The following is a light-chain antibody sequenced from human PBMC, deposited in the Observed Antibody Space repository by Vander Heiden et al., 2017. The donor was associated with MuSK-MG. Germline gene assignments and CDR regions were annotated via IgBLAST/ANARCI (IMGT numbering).Light chain of an antibody. CDR1: SSNIGAGYD. Sequence: QSVLTQPPSVSGAPGQRVTISCTGSSSNIGAGYDVHWYQQLPGTAPKLLRYGNSNRPSGVPDRFSGSTSGTSASLAITGLQAEDEADYYRQSYDSSLSGSVVFGGGTKLTGL. J-gene: IGLJ2*01. CDR2: GNS. CDR3: QSYDSSLSGSVV. V-gene: IGLV1-40*01.